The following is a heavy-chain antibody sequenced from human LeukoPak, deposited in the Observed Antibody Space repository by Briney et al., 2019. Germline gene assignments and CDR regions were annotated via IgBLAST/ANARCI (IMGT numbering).Heavy chain of an antibody. V-gene: IGHV3-30*02. CDR1: GITFNRYS. CDR3: VKDNPLDY. J-gene: IGHJ4*02. Sequence: GGSLRLSCAASGITFNRYSMNWVRQAPGKGLDWVAFIRHDGNKKLYADSVKGRFTISRDNSKNTLYLYVNSLRPDDSAVYYCVKDNPLDYWGQGTLVIVSS. CDR2: IRHDGNKK.